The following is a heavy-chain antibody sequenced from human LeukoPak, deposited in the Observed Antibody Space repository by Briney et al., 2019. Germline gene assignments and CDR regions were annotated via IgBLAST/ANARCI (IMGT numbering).Heavy chain of an antibody. Sequence: GASVKVSCKASGGTFSSYAISWVRQAPGQGLEWMGRIIPILGIANYAQKFQGRVTITADKSTSTAYMELSSLRSEDTAVYYCVRGGIAVALDAFDIWGQGTMVTVSS. CDR3: VRGGIAVALDAFDI. J-gene: IGHJ3*02. D-gene: IGHD6-19*01. CDR2: IIPILGIA. CDR1: GGTFSSYA. V-gene: IGHV1-69*04.